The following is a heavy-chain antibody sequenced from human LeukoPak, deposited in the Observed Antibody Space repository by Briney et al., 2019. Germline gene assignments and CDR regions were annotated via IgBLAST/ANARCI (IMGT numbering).Heavy chain of an antibody. J-gene: IGHJ4*02. D-gene: IGHD3-3*01. CDR2: INPNSGGT. CDR3: ARDPIFGVVIRLDY. CDR1: GYTFTGYY. Sequence: ASVKVSCKASGYTFTGYYMHWVRQAPGQGLEWMGWINPNSGGTNYAQKFQGRDTMTRDTSISTAYMELSRLRSDDTAVYYCARDPIFGVVIRLDYWGQGTLVTVSS. V-gene: IGHV1-2*02.